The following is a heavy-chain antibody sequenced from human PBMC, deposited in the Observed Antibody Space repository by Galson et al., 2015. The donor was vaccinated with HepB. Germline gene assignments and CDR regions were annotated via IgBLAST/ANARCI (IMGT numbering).Heavy chain of an antibody. J-gene: IGHJ5*02. CDR3: ARDLMVRGVSGFDP. D-gene: IGHD3-10*01. V-gene: IGHV1-18*01. CDR2: ISAYNGNT. CDR1: GYTFTSYG. Sequence: SVKVSCKASGYTFTSYGISWVRQAPGQGLEWMGWISAYNGNTNYAQKLQGRVTMTTDTSTSTAYMELRSLRSDDTAVYYCARDLMVRGVSGFDPWGQGTLVTVSS.